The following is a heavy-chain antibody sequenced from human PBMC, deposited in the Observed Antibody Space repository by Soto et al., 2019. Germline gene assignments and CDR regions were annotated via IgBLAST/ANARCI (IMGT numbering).Heavy chain of an antibody. CDR2: ISGSGGST. CDR1: GFTFSSYA. V-gene: IGHV3-23*01. J-gene: IGHJ4*02. CDR3: AKDGVVVYCSGGSCYFDY. D-gene: IGHD2-15*01. Sequence: EVQLLESGGGLVQPGGSLRLSCAASGFTFSSYAMSWVRQAPGKGLEWVSAISGSGGSTYYADSVKGRFTISRDNSKNTLYLQMNSLRAEDTAVYYCAKDGVVVYCSGGSCYFDYWGQGTLVTVSS.